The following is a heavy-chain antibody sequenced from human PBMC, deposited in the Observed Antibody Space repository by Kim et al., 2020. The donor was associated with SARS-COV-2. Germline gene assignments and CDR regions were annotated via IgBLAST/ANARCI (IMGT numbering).Heavy chain of an antibody. V-gene: IGHV4-31*03. D-gene: IGHD6-13*01. CDR2: IYYSGST. Sequence: SETLSLTCTVSGGSISSGGYYWSWIRQHPGKGLEWIGYIYYSGSTYYNPSLKSRVTISVDTSKNQFSLKLSSVTAADTAVYYCARTPSGIAAAGTNEKVYWFDYWGQGTLVTVSS. CDR1: GGSISSGGYY. J-gene: IGHJ4*02. CDR3: ARTPSGIAAAGTNEKVYWFDY.